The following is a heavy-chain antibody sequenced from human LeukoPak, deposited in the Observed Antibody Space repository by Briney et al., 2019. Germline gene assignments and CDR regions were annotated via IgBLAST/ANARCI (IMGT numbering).Heavy chain of an antibody. J-gene: IGHJ4*02. CDR3: XKDRXSYAXEYSDS. Sequence: GGSLRLSCAASGFTFSSYGMHWVRQAPGKGLDWVAVISNDGSKKYYADSVKGRFTISRDNSKNTLSLLLSSLRAEDTAVYYCXKDRXSYAXEYSDSWGQGTLVTVSS. V-gene: IGHV3-30*18. D-gene: IGHD5-18*01. CDR1: GFTFSSYG. CDR2: ISNDGSKK.